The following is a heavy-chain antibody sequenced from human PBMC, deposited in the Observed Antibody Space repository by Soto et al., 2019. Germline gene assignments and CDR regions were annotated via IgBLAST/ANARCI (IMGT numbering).Heavy chain of an antibody. CDR3: ARHNSGEFGSGSSYYYGMDV. CDR2: IYYSGGT. V-gene: IGHV4-39*01. CDR1: GGSISSSSYS. D-gene: IGHD3-3*01. Sequence: SETLSLTCTVSGGSISSSSYSWGWLRQPPGKGLVWIGGIYYSGGTYYNPSLKSRVTISVATSKNQFSLKLSSVTAADSAVYYCARHNSGEFGSGSSYYYGMDVCGQGNPVTISS. J-gene: IGHJ6*02.